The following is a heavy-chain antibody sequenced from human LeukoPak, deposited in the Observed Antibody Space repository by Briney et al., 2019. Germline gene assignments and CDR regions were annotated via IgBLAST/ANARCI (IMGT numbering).Heavy chain of an antibody. Sequence: PGESLKISCKGSGYSFTDYWIGWVRQMPGKGLEWMGIIWPGHSNVVYSPSLRGQVSVSADTSLSTAFLQWSSLTASDTAMYYCASHYQTTGYFAFDNWGEGTLVTVSS. D-gene: IGHD3-9*01. CDR3: ASHYQTTGYFAFDN. CDR2: IWPGHSNV. CDR1: GYSFTDYW. J-gene: IGHJ4*02. V-gene: IGHV5-51*01.